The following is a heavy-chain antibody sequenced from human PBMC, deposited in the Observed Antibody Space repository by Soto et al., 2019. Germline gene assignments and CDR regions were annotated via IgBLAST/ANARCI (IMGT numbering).Heavy chain of an antibody. V-gene: IGHV3-7*01. CDR2: IKQDGSQK. J-gene: IGHJ4*02. D-gene: IGHD4-17*01. CDR1: GFTLRSYW. Sequence: DVQLVESGGGLVQPGGSLRLSCAASGFTLRSYWMNWVRLAPGKVLEWVANIKQDGSQKNYVDSVKGRFTISRDNAKNSLYLQMSSLRAEDTAVYYCMTSVTTQDYWGQGTLVTVSS. CDR3: MTSVTTQDY.